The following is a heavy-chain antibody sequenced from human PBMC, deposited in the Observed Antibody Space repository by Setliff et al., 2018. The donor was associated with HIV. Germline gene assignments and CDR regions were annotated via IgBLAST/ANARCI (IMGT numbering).Heavy chain of an antibody. J-gene: IGHJ2*01. CDR1: GGSFSGYF. CDR3: ARTGEYYYDHWYFDV. V-gene: IGHV4-34*01. CDR2: INHSGTT. D-gene: IGHD3-22*01. Sequence: KTSETLSLTCAVSGGSFSGYFWSWIRQAPGKGPEWIGEINHSGTTNYSPSLKSRVSISIDTSKNKFSLKMTSVTAADTAVYYCARTGEYYYDHWYFDVWGRGTLVTVSS.